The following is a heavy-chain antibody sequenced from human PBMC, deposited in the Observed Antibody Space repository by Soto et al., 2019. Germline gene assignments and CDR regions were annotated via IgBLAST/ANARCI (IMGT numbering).Heavy chain of an antibody. D-gene: IGHD3-3*01. J-gene: IGHJ4*02. V-gene: IGHV1-2*02. CDR1: GYTFTGYY. Sequence: GASVKVSCKASGYTFTGYYMHWVRQAPGQGLEWMGWINPNSGGTNYAQKFQGRVTMTRDTSISTAYMELSRLRSDDTAVYYCARSRQAEWLSEGYFDYWGQGTLVTVSS. CDR3: ARSRQAEWLSEGYFDY. CDR2: INPNSGGT.